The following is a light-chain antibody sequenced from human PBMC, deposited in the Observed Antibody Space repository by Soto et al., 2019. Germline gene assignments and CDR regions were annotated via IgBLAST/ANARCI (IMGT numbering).Light chain of an antibody. J-gene: IGLJ1*01. CDR2: SND. V-gene: IGLV1-44*01. CDR3: SSYTSSSTPYV. CDR1: TSNIGSNT. Sequence: QSVLTQPPSASGTPGQRVTISCSGSTSNIGSNTVTWYQQFPGAAPRLLIHSNDQRPSGVPDRFSGSKSGNTASLTISGLQAEDEADYYCSSYTSSSTPYVFGTGTKVTVL.